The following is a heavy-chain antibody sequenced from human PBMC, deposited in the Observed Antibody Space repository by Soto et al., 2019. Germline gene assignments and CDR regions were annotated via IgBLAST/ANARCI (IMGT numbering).Heavy chain of an antibody. J-gene: IGHJ3*02. CDR1: GGSFSGYY. D-gene: IGHD3-3*01. CDR2: INHSGRT. CDR3: ARLALRFHGAFDI. V-gene: IGHV4-34*01. Sequence: QVQLQQWGAGLLKPSETLSLTCAVYGGSFSGYYWSWIRQPPGKGLEWIGEINHSGRTNYNPSLKGRVTISVDTSKNQFSMKLSSVTAADTAVYYCARLALRFHGAFDIWGQGTMVTVSS.